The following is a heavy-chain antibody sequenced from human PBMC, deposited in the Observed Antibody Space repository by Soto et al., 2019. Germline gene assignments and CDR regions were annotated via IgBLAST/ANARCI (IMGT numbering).Heavy chain of an antibody. D-gene: IGHD3-10*01. CDR3: ARTYEGSAPNSGGYGFDS. J-gene: IGHJ3*02. Sequence: SETLSLTCTVSGGSISGYYWSWIRQPPGKGLEWIGYMYNTGSTVYNPSFKSRVTISVDTSKNQFSLKLNSVTAADTAVYYCARTYEGSAPNSGGYGFDSWGQGTLVTVSS. V-gene: IGHV4-59*01. CDR2: MYNTGST. CDR1: GGSISGYY.